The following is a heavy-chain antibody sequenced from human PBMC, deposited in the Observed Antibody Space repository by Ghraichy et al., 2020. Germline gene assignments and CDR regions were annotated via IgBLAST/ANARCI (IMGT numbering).Heavy chain of an antibody. Sequence: GESLNISCVASGFTFSNYWMRWVRQAPGKGLEWVADIKPDGSEKNYMDSVKGRFTISRDNAKNSLYLQMNSLRADDTAVYYCARAGGAYGGAFDIWGQGTMVTVSS. J-gene: IGHJ3*02. CDR3: ARAGGAYGGAFDI. V-gene: IGHV3-7*04. CDR1: GFTFSNYW. D-gene: IGHD4-23*01. CDR2: IKPDGSEK.